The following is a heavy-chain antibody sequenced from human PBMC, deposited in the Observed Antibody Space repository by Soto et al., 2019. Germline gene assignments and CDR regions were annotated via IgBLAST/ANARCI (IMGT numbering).Heavy chain of an antibody. J-gene: IGHJ5*02. CDR3: ARASSTRGYSYGYWFDP. CDR1: GGSISSYY. D-gene: IGHD5-18*01. Sequence: SETLSLTCTVSGGSISSYYWSWIRQPPGKGLEWIGYIYYSGSTNYNPSLKSRVTISVDTPKNQFSLKLSSVTAADTAVYYCARASSTRGYSYGYWFDPWGQGTLVTVSS. V-gene: IGHV4-59*08. CDR2: IYYSGST.